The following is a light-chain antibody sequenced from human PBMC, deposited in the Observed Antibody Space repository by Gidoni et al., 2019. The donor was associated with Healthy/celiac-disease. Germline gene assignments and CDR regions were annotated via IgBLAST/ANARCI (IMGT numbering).Light chain of an antibody. CDR2: GNS. J-gene: IGLJ1*01. CDR3: QSYDSSLSGGV. Sequence: QSVLTQPPSVSGAPGQRVTISCTGSSSNIGAGYDVHWYPQLPGTAPKLLIYGNSNRPSGVPDRFSGSKSGTSASLAITGLQAEDEADYYCQSYDSSLSGGVFGTGTKVTV. CDR1: SSNIGAGYD. V-gene: IGLV1-40*01.